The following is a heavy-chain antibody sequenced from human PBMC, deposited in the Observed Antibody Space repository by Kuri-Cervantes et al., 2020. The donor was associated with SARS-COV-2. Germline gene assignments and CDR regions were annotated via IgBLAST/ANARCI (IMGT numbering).Heavy chain of an antibody. CDR3: ARIFVPAAILTDGWYFDL. D-gene: IGHD2-2*02. CDR2: IYHSGST. J-gene: IGHJ2*01. CDR1: GYSISSGYY. V-gene: IGHV4-38-2*01. Sequence: GSLRLSCAVSGYSISSGYYWGWIRQPPGKGLEWIGSIYHSGSTYYNPSLKSRVTISIDNSKNQFSLKLSSVTAADTALYYCARIFVPAAILTDGWYFDLWGRGTLVTVLL.